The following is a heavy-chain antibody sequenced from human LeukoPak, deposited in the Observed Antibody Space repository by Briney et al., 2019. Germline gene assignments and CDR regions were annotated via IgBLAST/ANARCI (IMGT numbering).Heavy chain of an antibody. V-gene: IGHV3-23*01. J-gene: IGHJ4*02. CDR3: AKDLILWFGEFDY. D-gene: IGHD3-10*01. Sequence: GGSLRLSCAASGFTFSSYAMSWVRQAPGKGLEWVSAISGSGGSTYYADSVKGRFTISRDNSKNTLYLQMNSLRAENTAVYYCAKDLILWFGEFDYWGQGTLVTVSS. CDR1: GFTFSSYA. CDR2: ISGSGGST.